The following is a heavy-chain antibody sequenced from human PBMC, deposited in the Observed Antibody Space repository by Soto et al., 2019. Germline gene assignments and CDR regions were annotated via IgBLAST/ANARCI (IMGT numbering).Heavy chain of an antibody. D-gene: IGHD3-9*01. CDR2: IKQDGSEK. V-gene: IGHV3-7*03. CDR3: ARDRREADILTGYYIYYFDY. Sequence: PGGSLRLSCAASGSTFSSYWMSWVRQAPGKGLEWVANIKQDGSEKYYVDSVKGRFTISRDNAKNSLYLQMNSLRAEDTAVYYCARDRREADILTGYYIYYFDYWGQGTLVTVSS. J-gene: IGHJ4*02. CDR1: GSTFSSYW.